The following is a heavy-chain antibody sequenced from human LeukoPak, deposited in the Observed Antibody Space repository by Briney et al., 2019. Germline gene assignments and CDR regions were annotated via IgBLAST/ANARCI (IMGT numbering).Heavy chain of an antibody. CDR3: ARGAYYDYVWGSYRPEGFDY. CDR1: GYTFTCYY. V-gene: IGHV1-2*02. D-gene: IGHD3-16*02. J-gene: IGHJ4*02. Sequence: ASVKVSCKASGYTFTCYYMHWVRQAPGQGLEWMGWINPNSGGTNYAQKFQGRVTMTRDTSISTAYMELSRLRSDDTAVYYCARGAYYDYVWGSYRPEGFDYRGQGTLVTVSS. CDR2: INPNSGGT.